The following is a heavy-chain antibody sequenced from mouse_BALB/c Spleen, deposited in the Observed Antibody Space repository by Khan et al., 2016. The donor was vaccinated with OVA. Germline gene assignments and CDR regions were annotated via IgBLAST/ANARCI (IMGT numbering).Heavy chain of an antibody. V-gene: IGHV9-2-1*01. CDR2: INTEPGEP. Sequence: QIQLVQSGPELKKPGETVKISCKASGYTFTDYSMHWVKQAPGKGLKWMGWINTEPGEPTYADDFKGRFAFSLETSASTAFLQINNLKNEDTATYFCARTYYDYDLYTMDYWGQGTSVTVSS. CDR3: ARTYYDYDLYTMDY. CDR1: GYTFTDYS. J-gene: IGHJ4*01. D-gene: IGHD2-4*01.